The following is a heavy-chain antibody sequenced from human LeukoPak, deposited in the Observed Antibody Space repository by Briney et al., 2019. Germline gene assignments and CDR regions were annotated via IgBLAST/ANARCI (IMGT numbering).Heavy chain of an antibody. D-gene: IGHD3-16*02. CDR1: GGSISSYY. Sequence: SETLSLTCTVSGGSISSYYWSWIRQPPGKGLEWIGYIYYSGSTNYNPSLKSRVTISVDTSKNQFSLKLSSVTAADTAVYYCARVFMITFGGVIGGDAFDIWGQGTMVTVSS. V-gene: IGHV4-59*01. CDR3: ARVFMITFGGVIGGDAFDI. CDR2: IYYSGST. J-gene: IGHJ3*02.